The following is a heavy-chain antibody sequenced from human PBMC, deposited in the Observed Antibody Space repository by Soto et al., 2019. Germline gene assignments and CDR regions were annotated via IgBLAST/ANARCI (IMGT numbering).Heavy chain of an antibody. CDR1: GFTFSSSA. J-gene: IGHJ5*02. Sequence: EVRLFESGGGLAQPGGSRRLSCAASGFTFSSSAMNWVRQAPGKGLEWVSSIRVGGGDTFYADSVRGRFTVSRDISRNTLYLQMNSQRAEDTAIYYCAKCSVGTVRTSGWCNWFDPWGQGTLVTVSS. D-gene: IGHD6-19*01. V-gene: IGHV3-23*01. CDR2: IRVGGGDT. CDR3: AKCSVGTVRTSGWCNWFDP.